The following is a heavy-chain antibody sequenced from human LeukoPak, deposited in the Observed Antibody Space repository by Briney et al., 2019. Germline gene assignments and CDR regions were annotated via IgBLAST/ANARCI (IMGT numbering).Heavy chain of an antibody. V-gene: IGHV1-2*02. D-gene: IGHD6-13*01. Sequence: GASVKVSCKASGYTFTGYYMHWVRQAPGQGLEWMGWINPNSGGTNYAQKFQGRVTMTTDTSTSTAYMELRSLRSDDTAVYYCARVVAAAAYDASDIWGQGTMVTVSS. CDR1: GYTFTGYY. CDR3: ARVVAAAAYDASDI. J-gene: IGHJ3*02. CDR2: INPNSGGT.